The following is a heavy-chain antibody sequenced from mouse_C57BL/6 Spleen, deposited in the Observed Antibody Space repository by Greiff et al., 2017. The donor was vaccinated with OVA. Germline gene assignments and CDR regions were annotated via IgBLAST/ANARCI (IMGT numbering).Heavy chain of an antibody. Sequence: QVQLKQPGAELVRPGSSVKLSCKASGYTFTSYWMDWVKQRPGQGLEWIGNIYPSDSETHYNQKFKDKATLTVDKSSSTAYMQLSSLTSEDSAVYYCARRGSTVVATYDYWGQGTTLTVSS. CDR2: IYPSDSET. D-gene: IGHD1-1*01. CDR1: GYTFTSYW. V-gene: IGHV1-61*01. CDR3: ARRGSTVVATYDY. J-gene: IGHJ2*01.